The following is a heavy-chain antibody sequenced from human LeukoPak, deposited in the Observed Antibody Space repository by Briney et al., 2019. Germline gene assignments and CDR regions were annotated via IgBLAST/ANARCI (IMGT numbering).Heavy chain of an antibody. Sequence: GRSLRLSCAASGFTFDDYAMHWVRQAPGKGPEWVSGISWNSGSIGYADSVKGRFTISRDNAKNSLYLQMNSLRAEDMALYYCAKESGSSLDYWGQGTLVTVSS. CDR1: GFTFDDYA. CDR3: AKESGSSLDY. D-gene: IGHD1-26*01. J-gene: IGHJ4*02. V-gene: IGHV3-9*03. CDR2: ISWNSGSI.